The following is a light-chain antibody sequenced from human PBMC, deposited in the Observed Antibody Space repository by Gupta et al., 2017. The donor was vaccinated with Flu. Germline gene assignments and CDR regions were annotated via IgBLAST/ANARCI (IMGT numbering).Light chain of an antibody. CDR3: MQALQTPRT. CDR2: LGS. CDR1: QSCLHTNRNHS. V-gene: IGKV2-28*01. J-gene: IGKJ1*01. Sequence: VTPGEPAVRSAMSRQSCLHTNRNHSMRGYRQKPVQSPQLLIYLGSNRGSGVRDRFSGSGSGTDFTLKISRVEGEDVGVYYCMQALQTPRTFGQGTKVEIK.